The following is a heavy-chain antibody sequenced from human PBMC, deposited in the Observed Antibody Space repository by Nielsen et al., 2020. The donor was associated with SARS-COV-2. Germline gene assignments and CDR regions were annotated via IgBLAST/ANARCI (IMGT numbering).Heavy chain of an antibody. V-gene: IGHV3-13*04. CDR1: GFTLEIYD. D-gene: IGHD6-6*01. CDR3: TRSVAARPTHYYGMDV. Sequence: GESLKISCAASGFTLEIYDMPWVRQATGKGLEWVSGISSAGDTYYSNSVKGRFTISRENARKSSHLQMNSLSAEDTAVYFCTRSVAARPTHYYGMDVWGQGTTVTVSS. CDR2: ISSAGDT. J-gene: IGHJ6*02.